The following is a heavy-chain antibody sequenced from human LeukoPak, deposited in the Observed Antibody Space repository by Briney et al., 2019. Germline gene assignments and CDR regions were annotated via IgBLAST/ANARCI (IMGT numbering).Heavy chain of an antibody. CDR1: GFTFRNYG. CDR2: IPIDGSEK. D-gene: IGHD5-12*01. CDR3: ANPQSRGYDYLDY. V-gene: IGHV3-30*18. Sequence: PGRSLRLSCAASGFTFRNYGMHWVRQAPGKGLEWVAVIPIDGSEKYYADSVKGRFTISRDNSKNTLYLRMNSLRGDDTAVYYCANPQSRGYDYLDYWGQGTLVTVSS. J-gene: IGHJ4*02.